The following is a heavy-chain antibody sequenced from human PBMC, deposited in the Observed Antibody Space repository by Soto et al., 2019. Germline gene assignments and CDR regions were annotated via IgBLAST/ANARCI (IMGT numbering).Heavy chain of an antibody. CDR2: IYYSGST. V-gene: IGHV4-39*01. CDR3: ARILDTAMADY. Sequence: ASETLSLTCTVSGGSISSSSYYWGWIRQPPGKGLEWIGSIYYSGSTYYNPSLKSRVTISVDTSKNQFSLKLSSVTAADTAVYYCARILDTAMADYWGQGTLVTASS. D-gene: IGHD5-18*01. CDR1: GGSISSSSYY. J-gene: IGHJ4*02.